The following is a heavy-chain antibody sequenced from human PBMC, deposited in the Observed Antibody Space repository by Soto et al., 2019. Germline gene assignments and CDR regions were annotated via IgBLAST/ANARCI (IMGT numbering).Heavy chain of an antibody. Sequence: QVQLVQSGAEVKKPGASVKVSCKASGYTFTSYAMHWVRQAPGQRLEWMGWINAGNGNTKYSQKFQGRVTITRDTSASTAYTELSSLRSEDTAVYYCARDFSWFGELIASDYWGQGTLVTVSS. CDR3: ARDFSWFGELIASDY. V-gene: IGHV1-3*01. D-gene: IGHD3-10*01. CDR2: INAGNGNT. CDR1: GYTFTSYA. J-gene: IGHJ4*02.